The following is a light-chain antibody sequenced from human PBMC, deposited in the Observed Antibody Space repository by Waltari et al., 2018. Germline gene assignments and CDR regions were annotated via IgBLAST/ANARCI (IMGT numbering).Light chain of an antibody. Sequence: NFMLTQPHPVSASPGKTVTLPCTRSSGSIPRNSVPWYPRRPGRSPTPVIYEDHERPSGVPDRFSGSIDSSSNAASLTISGLKTEDEADYFWQSYDTSKVVCGGGTKLTVL. CDR2: EDH. V-gene: IGLV6-57*01. CDR3: QSYDTSKVV. J-gene: IGLJ2*01. CDR1: SGSIPRNS.